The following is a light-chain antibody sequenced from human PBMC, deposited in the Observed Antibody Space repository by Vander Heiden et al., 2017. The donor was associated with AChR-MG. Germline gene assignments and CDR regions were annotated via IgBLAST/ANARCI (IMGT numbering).Light chain of an antibody. CDR1: QGINGY. Sequence: DIQMTQSPSSLSAYVGDRVTITCRASQGINGYLNWYQKKPGKAPKLLIYTASSLESGVPSRFSGSGSGTDFTLTITGLHPEDFETYYCQRSYSTPITFGQGTRLEIK. V-gene: IGKV1-39*01. J-gene: IGKJ5*01. CDR3: QRSYSTPIT. CDR2: TAS.